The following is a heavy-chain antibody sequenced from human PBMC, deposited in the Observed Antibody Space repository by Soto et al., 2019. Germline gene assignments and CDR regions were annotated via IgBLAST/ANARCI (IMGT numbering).Heavy chain of an antibody. Sequence: PSETLSLTCAVSGGSINSRYLWSWVRQSPGKGLEWIGEIYHSGSTNYNPSLKSRVTISVDKSKNQFSLNLSSVTAADTAVYYCARDQNGSGNYYTRYFDYWGQGTLVTV. J-gene: IGHJ4*02. CDR2: IYHSGST. D-gene: IGHD3-10*01. CDR1: GGSINSRYL. CDR3: ARDQNGSGNYYTRYFDY. V-gene: IGHV4-4*02.